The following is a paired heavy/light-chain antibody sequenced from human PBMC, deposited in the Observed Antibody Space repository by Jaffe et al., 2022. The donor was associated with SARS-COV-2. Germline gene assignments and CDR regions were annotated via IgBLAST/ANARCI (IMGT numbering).Heavy chain of an antibody. J-gene: IGHJ6*03. CDR1: GGSISPYY. CDR3: AKLGMASIPYQYHSLDV. D-gene: IGHD2-2*01. CDR2: IYYNGRI. Sequence: QVQLQESGPGLVKPSETLSLTCTVSGGSISPYYWSWIRQPPGKGLEYIGYIYYNGRINYNPSLKSRLTISVDTSKNQFSLRLSSVTAGDTAVYYCAKLGMASIPYQYHSLDVWGKGTTVTVSS. V-gene: IGHV4-59*01.
Light chain of an antibody. Sequence: DIVMTQSPLSLPVTPGESASISCRSSQSLLYSDGNHYLDWYLQKPGQSPQLLIYMGSSRAAGVPDRFSGSGSGTDFTLIISRVEAEDVGVYYCMQALQTRTFGQGTRVEIK. V-gene: IGKV2-28*01. CDR1: QSLLYSDGNHY. J-gene: IGKJ1*01. CDR3: MQALQTRT. CDR2: MGS.